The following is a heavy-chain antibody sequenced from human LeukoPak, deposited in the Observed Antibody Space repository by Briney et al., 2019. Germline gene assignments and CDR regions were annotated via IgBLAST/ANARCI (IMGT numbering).Heavy chain of an antibody. D-gene: IGHD1-26*01. CDR3: ARGTTVPPYYFDY. CDR1: GYSFTGYY. V-gene: IGHV1-18*04. CDR2: FSVYNGNT. J-gene: IGHJ4*02. Sequence: ASVTVSCKASGYSFTGYYVHWVRQAPGPGLEWMGWFSVYNGNTKYEQKLQGRVTMTTDTSTSIAYMELRGLGSDDTAVYYCARGTTVPPYYFDYWGQGTLVTVSS.